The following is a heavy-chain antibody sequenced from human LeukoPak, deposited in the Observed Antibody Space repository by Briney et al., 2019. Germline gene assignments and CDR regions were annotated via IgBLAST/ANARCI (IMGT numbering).Heavy chain of an antibody. J-gene: IGHJ4*02. CDR3: ARDTNGVDY. CDR2: IYSGGST. Sequence: GGSLRLSCAASGFNVSSSYMSWVRQAPGKGLEWVSVIYSGGSTYNTDSVKGRFTISRDESKNTLYLQMNSLRVEDTAVYYCARDTNGVDYWGQGALVTVSS. V-gene: IGHV3-53*01. CDR1: GFNVSSSY. D-gene: IGHD2-2*01.